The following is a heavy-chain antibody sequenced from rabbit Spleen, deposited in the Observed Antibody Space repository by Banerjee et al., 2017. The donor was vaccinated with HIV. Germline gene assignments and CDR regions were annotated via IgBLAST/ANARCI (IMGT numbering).Heavy chain of an antibody. V-gene: IGHV1S40*01. CDR2: IDTASVNT. CDR1: GFTMSNNYF. J-gene: IGHJ4*01. D-gene: IGHD2-1*01. Sequence: QSWEESGGDLVKPGASLTLTCTASGFTMSNNYFICWVRQAPGKGLELIACIDTASVNTADATWAKGRFTISKTSSTTVTLQMTSLTAADTATYFCARGSAAMAMVITGFYLTLWGPGTLVTVS. CDR3: ARGSAAMAMVITGFYLTL.